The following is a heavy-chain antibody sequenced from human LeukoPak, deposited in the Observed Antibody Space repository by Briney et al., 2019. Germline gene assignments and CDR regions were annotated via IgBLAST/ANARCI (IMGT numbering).Heavy chain of an antibody. Sequence: ASVKVSCKASGYTFTSYDINWGRQATGQGLEWMGWMNPNSGNTGYAQKFQGRVTMTRNTSISTPYMELSSLRSEDTAVYYCAKARRGKATIRDYSLDYWGQGTLVTVSS. V-gene: IGHV1-8*01. CDR1: GYTFTSYD. CDR3: AKARRGKATIRDYSLDY. J-gene: IGHJ4*02. CDR2: MNPNSGNT. D-gene: IGHD5-24*01.